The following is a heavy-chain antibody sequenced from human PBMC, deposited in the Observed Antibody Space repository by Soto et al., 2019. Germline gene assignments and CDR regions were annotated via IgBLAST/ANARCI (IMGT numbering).Heavy chain of an antibody. V-gene: IGHV4-30-4*01. Sequence: PPGKGLEWIGYIYYSGSTYYNPSLKSRVTISVDTSKNQFSLKLSSVTAADTAVYYCARRRRWQPHFDYWGQGTLVTVSS. J-gene: IGHJ4*02. CDR3: ARRRRWQPHFDY. CDR2: IYYSGST.